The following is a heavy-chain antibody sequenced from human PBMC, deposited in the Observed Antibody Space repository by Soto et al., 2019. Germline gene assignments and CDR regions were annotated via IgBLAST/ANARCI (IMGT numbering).Heavy chain of an antibody. CDR2: IIPIFGTA. CDR3: ARGSYYYDSSGYYHY. Sequence: SVKVSCKASGGTFNSYAISWVRQAPGQGLEWMGGIIPIFGTADYAQKFQGRVTITAVESTSTAYMELSSLRSEDTAVYYCARGSYYYDSSGYYHYWGQGTLVTVSS. J-gene: IGHJ4*02. D-gene: IGHD3-22*01. CDR1: GGTFNSYA. V-gene: IGHV1-69*13.